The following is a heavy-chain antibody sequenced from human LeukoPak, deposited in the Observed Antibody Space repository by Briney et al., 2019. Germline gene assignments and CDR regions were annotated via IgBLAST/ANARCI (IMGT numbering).Heavy chain of an antibody. Sequence: PGGSLRLSCAASGFTFSSYGMHWVRQAPGKGLEWVAFIRYDGSNKYYADSVKGRFTISRDNSKNTLYLQMNSLRAEDTAVYYCAKVQYYDSSGNDYWGQGTLVTVSS. CDR2: IRYDGSNK. J-gene: IGHJ4*02. CDR1: GFTFSSYG. D-gene: IGHD3-22*01. CDR3: AKVQYYDSSGNDY. V-gene: IGHV3-30*02.